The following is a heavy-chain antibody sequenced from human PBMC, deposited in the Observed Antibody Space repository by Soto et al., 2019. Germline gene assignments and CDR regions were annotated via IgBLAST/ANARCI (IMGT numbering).Heavy chain of an antibody. V-gene: IGHV1-69*01. Sequence: QVQLVQSGAEVKKPGSSVKVSCKASGGTFSSYAISWVRQAPGQGLEWMGGIIPIFGTANYAQKFQGRVTITADESTSTVYMELSSRRSEDTAVYYCARELPEVQAAACVKHDYCMDVWGQGIMVIV. J-gene: IGHJ6*02. CDR3: ARELPEVQAAACVKHDYCMDV. D-gene: IGHD6-13*01. CDR2: IIPIFGTA. CDR1: GGTFSSYA.